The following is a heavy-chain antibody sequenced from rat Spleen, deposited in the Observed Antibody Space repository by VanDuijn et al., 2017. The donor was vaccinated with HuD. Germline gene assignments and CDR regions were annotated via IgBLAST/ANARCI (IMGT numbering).Heavy chain of an antibody. Sequence: EVQLVESDGGLVQPGRSLKLSCAASGFTFSDYYMAWVRQAPTKGLEWVATISYDGSSTYYRDSVKGRVTISRDNAKSTLYLQMDSLRSEDTATYYCARQNNYEVMDAWGQGASVTVSS. D-gene: IGHD1-10*01. CDR1: GFTFSDYY. CDR2: ISYDGSST. CDR3: ARQNNYEVMDA. V-gene: IGHV5-29*01. J-gene: IGHJ4*01.